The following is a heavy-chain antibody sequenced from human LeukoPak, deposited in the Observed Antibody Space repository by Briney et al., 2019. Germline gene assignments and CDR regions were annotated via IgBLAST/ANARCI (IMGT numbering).Heavy chain of an antibody. Sequence: GRSLRLSCAASGFTFSSYAMHWVRQAPGKGLEWVAVISYDGSNKYYADSVKGRFTISRDNSKNTLYLQMNSLRAEDTAVYYCARVPAAKQWPPPGGFDLWGRGTLVTASS. V-gene: IGHV3-30-3*01. CDR1: GFTFSSYA. CDR2: ISYDGSNK. D-gene: IGHD2-2*01. J-gene: IGHJ2*01. CDR3: ARVPAAKQWPPPGGFDL.